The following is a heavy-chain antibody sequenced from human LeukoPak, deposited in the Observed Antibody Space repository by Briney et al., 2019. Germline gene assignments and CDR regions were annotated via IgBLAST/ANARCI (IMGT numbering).Heavy chain of an antibody. D-gene: IGHD2-15*01. V-gene: IGHV4-61*01. CDR2: IHYSGSA. Sequence: SETLSLTCSVSGGSVRSGSYYWSWIRQPPGTGLEWIGYIHYSGSANYNPSLKSRVTISVDTSKNQFSLKVSSVTAADTAVYYCASGSGRVPTIFDYWGQGTLVTVSS. J-gene: IGHJ4*02. CDR3: ASGSGRVPTIFDY. CDR1: GGSVRSGSYY.